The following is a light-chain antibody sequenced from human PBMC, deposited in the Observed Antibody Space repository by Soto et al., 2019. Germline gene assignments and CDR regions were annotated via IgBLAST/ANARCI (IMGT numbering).Light chain of an antibody. V-gene: IGKV1-27*01. J-gene: IGKJ4*01. CDR1: QGISND. Sequence: MQMTQAPSCLSASVGGSGTITCRASQGISNDLAWHQQKPGRVPELLIYGASTLQSGVPSRFSGSGSGTDFALTISSLQPEDVATYYCQKYNSGPLTFGGGTKVDIK. CDR3: QKYNSGPLT. CDR2: GAS.